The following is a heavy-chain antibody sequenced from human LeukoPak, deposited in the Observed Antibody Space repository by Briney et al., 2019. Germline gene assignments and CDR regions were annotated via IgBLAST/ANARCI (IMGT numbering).Heavy chain of an antibody. J-gene: IGHJ5*02. CDR2: ISIYNGNT. V-gene: IGHV1-18*01. CDR3: ARDAWGYGAAAGHHWFDP. CDR1: GYTFSSYG. Sequence: ASVKVSCKASGYTFSSYGISWVRQAPGQGLEWMGWISIYNGNTNYAQKLQGRVTMTTDTSTSTAYMELRGLRSDDTAVYYCARDAWGYGAAAGHHWFDPWGQGTLVTVSS. D-gene: IGHD6-13*01.